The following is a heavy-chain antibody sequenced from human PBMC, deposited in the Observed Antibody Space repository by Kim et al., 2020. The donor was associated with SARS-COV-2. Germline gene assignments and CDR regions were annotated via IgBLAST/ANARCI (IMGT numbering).Heavy chain of an antibody. V-gene: IGHV3-21*05. Sequence: GGSLRLSCTVSGFNFKSYSRSWVRRAPGTGLEWVIFFRRRMPDSDYATVMMGQFTISRDNAKNSLFLQMNSLRDEDTPVYYCARCPLSITMVRGMITTTLFYYYNMDAWGQVTTVTVSS. D-gene: IGHD3-10*01. CDR2: FRRRMPDS. CDR1: GFNFKSYS. J-gene: IGHJ6*02. CDR3: ARCPLSITMVRGMITTTLFYYYNMDA.